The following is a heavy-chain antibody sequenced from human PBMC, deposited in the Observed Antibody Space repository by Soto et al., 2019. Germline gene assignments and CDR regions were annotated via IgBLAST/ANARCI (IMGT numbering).Heavy chain of an antibody. CDR3: ARAEVPPNLYCSSTSCLGAFDI. Sequence: GASVKVSCKASGYTFTGYYMHWVRQAPGQGLEWMGWINPNSGGTNYAQKFQGWVTMTRDTSISTAYMELSRLRSDDTAVYYCARAEVPPNLYCSSTSCLGAFDIWGQGTMVTVSS. D-gene: IGHD2-2*01. CDR1: GYTFTGYY. CDR2: INPNSGGT. J-gene: IGHJ3*02. V-gene: IGHV1-2*04.